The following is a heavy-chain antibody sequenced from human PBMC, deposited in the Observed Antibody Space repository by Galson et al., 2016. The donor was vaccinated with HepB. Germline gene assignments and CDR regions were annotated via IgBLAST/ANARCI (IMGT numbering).Heavy chain of an antibody. Sequence: SETLSLTCNVSGGSISNANYYWSWIRQPPGKGLEYIGYVYYSGRTNYNPSLKSRVTISVDTSKKQFSLKLTSVTAADTAVYYCARVSTADLGGYWRRSGPSDTHYFDYWGQGTLVTVSS. CDR3: ARVSTADLGGYWRRSGPSDTHYFDY. CDR1: GGSISNANYY. V-gene: IGHV4-61*01. J-gene: IGHJ4*02. CDR2: VYYSGRT. D-gene: IGHD3-22*01.